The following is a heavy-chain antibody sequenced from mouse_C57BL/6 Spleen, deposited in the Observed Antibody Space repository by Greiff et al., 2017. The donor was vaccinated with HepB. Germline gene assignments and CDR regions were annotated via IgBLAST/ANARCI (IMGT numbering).Heavy chain of an antibody. Sequence: LXQSGAELVKPGASVKLSCTASSFNIKDSYMHWVKQRTEQGLEWIGRIDPEDGETKYAPKFQGKATITADTTSNTAYLQLSSLTSENTAVYYCARSDGSSSFAYWVQGTLVTVSA. CDR1: SFNIKDSY. V-gene: IGHV14-2*01. CDR3: ARSDGSSSFAY. CDR2: IDPEDGET. J-gene: IGHJ3*01. D-gene: IGHD1-1*01.